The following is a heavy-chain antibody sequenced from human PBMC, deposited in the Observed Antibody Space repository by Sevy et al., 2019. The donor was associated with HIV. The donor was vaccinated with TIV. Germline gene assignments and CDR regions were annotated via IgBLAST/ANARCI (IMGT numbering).Heavy chain of an antibody. D-gene: IGHD4-4*01. V-gene: IGHV3-30*02. CDR2: IWHDGSNK. CDR3: ARETDNSARWLDP. CDR1: GFTFNFHG. Sequence: GSLRLSCAASGFTFNFHGMHWVRQAPGKGLEWVAFIWHDGSNKYMADSVKGRFTISRDNSKKTLFLQMNSLTVEDTAVYYCARETDNSARWLDPWGQGTLVTVSS. J-gene: IGHJ5*02.